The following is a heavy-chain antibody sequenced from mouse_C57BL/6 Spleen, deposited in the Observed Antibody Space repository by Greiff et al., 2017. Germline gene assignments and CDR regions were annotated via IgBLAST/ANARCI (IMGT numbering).Heavy chain of an antibody. CDR2: INPNNGGT. CDR3: ARGHGSSFFDY. V-gene: IGHV1-22*01. CDR1: GYTFTDYN. D-gene: IGHD1-1*01. J-gene: IGHJ2*01. Sequence: EVQLQESGPELVKPGASVKMSCKASGYTFTDYNMHWVKQSHGKSLEWIGYINPNNGGTSYNQKFKGKATLTVNKSSSTAYMELRSLTSEDSAVYYCARGHGSSFFDYWGQGTTLTVSS.